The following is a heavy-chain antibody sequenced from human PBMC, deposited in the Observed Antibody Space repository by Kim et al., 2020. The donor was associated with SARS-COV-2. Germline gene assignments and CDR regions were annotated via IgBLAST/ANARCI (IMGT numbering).Heavy chain of an antibody. V-gene: IGHV4-38-2*02. J-gene: IGHJ5*02. Sequence: SETLSLTCTVSGYSISSGYYWGWIRQPPGKGLEWIGSIYHSGSTYYNPSLKSRVTISVDTSKNQFSLKLSSVTAADTAVYYCARDLTGYLDWFDPWGQGTLVTVSS. CDR2: IYHSGST. CDR3: ARDLTGYLDWFDP. D-gene: IGHD6-13*01. CDR1: GYSISSGYY.